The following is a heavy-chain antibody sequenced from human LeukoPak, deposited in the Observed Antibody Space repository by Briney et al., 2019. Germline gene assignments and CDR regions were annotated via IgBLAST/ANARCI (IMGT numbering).Heavy chain of an antibody. CDR3: AKDIGSYYDY. CDR1: GFTFSSNG. CDR2: IQYDGSKK. Sequence: GGSLRLSCVASGFTFSSNGMHWVRQAPGKGLEWVTFIQYDGSKKYYADSVKGRFTISRDNSKNTLYLEMNSLRAEDTAVYYCAKDIGSYYDYWGQGILVTVSP. D-gene: IGHD3-10*01. V-gene: IGHV3-30*02. J-gene: IGHJ4*02.